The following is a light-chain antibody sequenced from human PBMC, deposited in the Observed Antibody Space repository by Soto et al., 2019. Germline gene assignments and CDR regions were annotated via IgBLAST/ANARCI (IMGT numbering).Light chain of an antibody. CDR1: SSNVGGYHY. J-gene: IGLJ2*01. CDR3: SSYTNSGTVV. CDR2: HVS. V-gene: IGLV2-14*03. Sequence: QSALTQPASVSGSPGQSITISCTGTSSNVGGYHYVSWYQQHPGKAPKLMIYHVSNRPSGVSNRFSGSKSGNTASLTISGLQAEDEADYYCSSYTNSGTVVFGGGTQLTVL.